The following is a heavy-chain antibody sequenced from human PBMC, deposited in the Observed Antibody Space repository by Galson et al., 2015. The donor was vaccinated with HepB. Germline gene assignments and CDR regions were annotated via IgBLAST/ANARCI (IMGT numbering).Heavy chain of an antibody. J-gene: IGHJ5*02. V-gene: IGHV3-21*01. D-gene: IGHD3-3*01. CDR1: GFTFISSN. CDR3: ARGTQRKYDFWSDDSFDP. Sequence: SLRLSCAASGFTFISSNMNWVRQAPGKGLEWVSSISSNSRYIYYADSVKGRFTVARVNAENSLFLQMNSLRVDDTAVYYCARGTQRKYDFWSDDSFDPWGQGTLVTVSS. CDR2: ISSNSRYI.